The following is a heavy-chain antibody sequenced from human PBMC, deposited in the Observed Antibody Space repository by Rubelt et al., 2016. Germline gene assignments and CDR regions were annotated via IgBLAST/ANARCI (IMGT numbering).Heavy chain of an antibody. CDR2: INTNTGNP. J-gene: IGHJ4*02. D-gene: IGHD6-13*01. Sequence: QVQLVKSGSELKKPGAPVKVSCKASGYTFNSYAMNWVRQDPGQGLEWMGWINTNTGNPTYAQGFTGRFVFSLDPAVSTAYLQISSLEAEDTAVYYCARWYSSTWYYFDYWGQGTLVTVSS. CDR1: GYTFNSYA. V-gene: IGHV7-4-1*02. CDR3: ARWYSSTWYYFDY.